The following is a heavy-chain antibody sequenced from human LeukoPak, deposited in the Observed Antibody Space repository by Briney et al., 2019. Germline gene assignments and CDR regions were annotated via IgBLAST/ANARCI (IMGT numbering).Heavy chain of an antibody. V-gene: IGHV3-48*04. D-gene: IGHD3-22*01. CDR1: GFTFSSYS. CDR2: ISSSSSTI. CDR3: ARGFTAHHYYDSSGYFTTDY. J-gene: IGHJ4*02. Sequence: PGGSLRLSCAASGFTFSSYSMNWVRQAPGKGLEWVSYISSSSSTIYYADSVKGRFTISRDNAKNSLYLQMNSLRAEDTAVYYCARGFTAHHYYDSSGYFTTDYWGQGTLVTVSS.